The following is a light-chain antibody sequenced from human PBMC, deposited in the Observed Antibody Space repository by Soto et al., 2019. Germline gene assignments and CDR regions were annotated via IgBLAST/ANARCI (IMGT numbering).Light chain of an antibody. V-gene: IGLV2-14*01. Sequence: QSALTQPASVSGSPGQSITISCTGSSSDVGGYNYASWYQQHPGKAPKLLIFEVTNRPSGVSDRFSGSKSGNTASLTISGLQAEDEADYYCSSYTGSNTLLLFGGGTKLTVL. J-gene: IGLJ2*01. CDR2: EVT. CDR3: SSYTGSNTLLL. CDR1: SSDVGGYNY.